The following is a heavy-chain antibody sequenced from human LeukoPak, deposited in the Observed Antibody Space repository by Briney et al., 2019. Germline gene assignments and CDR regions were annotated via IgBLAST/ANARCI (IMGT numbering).Heavy chain of an antibody. J-gene: IGHJ4*02. D-gene: IGHD3-22*01. CDR1: GGTFSSYA. CDR2: IIPIFGTA. V-gene: IGHV1-69*13. Sequence: ASVKVSCKASGGTFSSYAIGWVRQAPGQGLEWMGGIIPIFGTANYAQKFQGRVTITADESTSTAYMELSSLRSEDTAVYYCARVGPDYYDSSGYYHYFDYWGQGTLVTVSS. CDR3: ARVGPDYYDSSGYYHYFDY.